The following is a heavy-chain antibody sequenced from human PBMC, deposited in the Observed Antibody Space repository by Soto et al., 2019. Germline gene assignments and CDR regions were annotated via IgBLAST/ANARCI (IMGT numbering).Heavy chain of an antibody. D-gene: IGHD1-1*01. V-gene: IGHV5-51*01. Sequence: EVQLVQSGAEVKKPGESLQISCQGSGYNFSSYWIAWVRQMPGKGLEWMGIMYPDDSDTTYGPSFQGQVTISADKSISTAYLQWSSLKASDTAIYYCARLARLDLDYWGQGTLVTVSS. CDR3: ARLARLDLDY. CDR2: MYPDDSDT. J-gene: IGHJ4*02. CDR1: GYNFSSYW.